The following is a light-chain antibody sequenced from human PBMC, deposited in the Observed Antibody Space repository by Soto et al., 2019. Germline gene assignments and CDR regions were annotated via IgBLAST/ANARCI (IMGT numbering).Light chain of an antibody. CDR2: AAS. CDR1: QDISDY. J-gene: IGKJ1*01. V-gene: IGKV1-27*01. Sequence: DIQMTQSPSSLSASLGDRVTITCRASQDISDYLAWYQQKPGNPPNLLISAASTLQSGVPSRFSGSGSGTDFTLTISYLQSEDFGTYYCQQFYNYPRTFGQGTKVDI. CDR3: QQFYNYPRT.